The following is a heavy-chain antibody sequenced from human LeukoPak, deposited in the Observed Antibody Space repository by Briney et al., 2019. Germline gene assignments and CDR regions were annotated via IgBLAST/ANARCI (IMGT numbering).Heavy chain of an antibody. D-gene: IGHD2-2*01. Sequence: GGSLRLSCAASGFTFSSYWMLWVRQAPGKGLVWVSRINSDGSSTSYADSVKGRFTISRDNAKNTLYLQMNSLRAEDTAVYYCARDTSSTSCYFDWGQGTLVTVSS. CDR3: ARDTSSTSCYFD. CDR2: INSDGSST. CDR1: GFTFSSYW. J-gene: IGHJ4*02. V-gene: IGHV3-74*01.